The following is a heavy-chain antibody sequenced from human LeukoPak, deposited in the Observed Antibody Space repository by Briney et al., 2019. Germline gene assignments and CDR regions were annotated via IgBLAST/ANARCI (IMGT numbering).Heavy chain of an antibody. V-gene: IGHV4-34*01. J-gene: IGHJ4*02. CDR3: AKSLLWFGESWLDY. Sequence: PSETLSLTCAVYGGSFGNYYWSWIRQPPGKGLEWIGEIYHGGSTNYNPSLKSRVTISVDTSKNQFSLKLTSVTGADTAVYYCAKSLLWFGESWLDYWGQGTLVTVSS. D-gene: IGHD3-10*01. CDR1: GGSFGNYY. CDR2: IYHGGST.